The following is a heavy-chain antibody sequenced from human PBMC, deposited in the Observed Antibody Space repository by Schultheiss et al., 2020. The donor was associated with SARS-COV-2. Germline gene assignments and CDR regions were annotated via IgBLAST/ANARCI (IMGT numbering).Heavy chain of an antibody. Sequence: GGSLRLSCAASGFAFSSYAMSWVRQAPGKGLEWVSAISGSSINTDYADSVKGRFTISRDNSKNTLFLQMNSLRAEDTALYYCAKGDWNYEYWGQGILVTVSS. CDR1: GFAFSSYA. D-gene: IGHD1-1*01. V-gene: IGHV3-23*01. CDR2: ISGSSINT. CDR3: AKGDWNYEY. J-gene: IGHJ4*02.